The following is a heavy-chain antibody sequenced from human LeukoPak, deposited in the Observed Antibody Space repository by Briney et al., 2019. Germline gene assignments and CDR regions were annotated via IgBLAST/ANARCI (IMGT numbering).Heavy chain of an antibody. J-gene: IGHJ3*02. CDR2: ISAYNGDT. CDR1: GYTFTSYG. V-gene: IGHV1-18*01. Sequence: GASVKVSCKASGYTFTSYGITWVRQDPGQGLEWMGRISAYNGDTNYAQKLQGRVTMTTDTSTSTAYMELSSLRSDDTAVYYCASLKNYYDSSGNLVTDAFDIWGQGTMVTVSS. CDR3: ASLKNYYDSSGNLVTDAFDI. D-gene: IGHD3-22*01.